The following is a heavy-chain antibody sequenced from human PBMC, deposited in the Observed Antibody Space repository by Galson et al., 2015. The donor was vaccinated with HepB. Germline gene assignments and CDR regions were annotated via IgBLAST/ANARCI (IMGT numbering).Heavy chain of an antibody. J-gene: IGHJ4*02. CDR1: GFTFSSYW. CDR2: IKTDGSYT. CDR3: VRSSNFDT. D-gene: IGHD2-2*01. Sequence: SLRLSCAASGFTFSSYWMHWVRQAPGKGLVWVSSIKTDGSYTSYADSVKGRFTISRDNAKNTVYLEMNSLRTEDTSIYYCVRSSNFDTLGQGTLVTVSS. V-gene: IGHV3-74*01.